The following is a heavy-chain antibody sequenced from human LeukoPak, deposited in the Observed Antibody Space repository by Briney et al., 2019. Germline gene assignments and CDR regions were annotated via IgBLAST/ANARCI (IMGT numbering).Heavy chain of an antibody. Sequence: GESLKISCKGSGYSFTSYWIGWVRQMPGKGLEWMGIIYPGDSDTRYSPSLQGQVTISADKSISTAYLQWSSLKASDTAMYYCARLFSQYYYGSGSLDYWGQGTLVTVSS. V-gene: IGHV5-51*01. CDR1: GYSFTSYW. CDR2: IYPGDSDT. J-gene: IGHJ4*02. CDR3: ARLFSQYYYGSGSLDY. D-gene: IGHD3-10*01.